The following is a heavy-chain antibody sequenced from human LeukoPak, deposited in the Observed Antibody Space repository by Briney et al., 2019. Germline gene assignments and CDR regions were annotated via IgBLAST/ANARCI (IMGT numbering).Heavy chain of an antibody. CDR2: IYTSGST. D-gene: IGHD3-22*01. Sequence: SETLSLTCTVPGGSISSYYWSWIRQPAGKGLEWIGRIYTSGSTNYNPSLKSRVTISVDKSKNQFSLKLSSVTAADTAVYYCARDGDYDSHRTDAFDIWGQGTMVTVSS. CDR1: GGSISSYY. V-gene: IGHV4-4*07. J-gene: IGHJ3*02. CDR3: ARDGDYDSHRTDAFDI.